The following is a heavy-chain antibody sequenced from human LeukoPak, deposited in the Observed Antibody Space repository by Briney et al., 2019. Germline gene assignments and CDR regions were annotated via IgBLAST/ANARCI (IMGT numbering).Heavy chain of an antibody. CDR2: INPNSGGT. J-gene: IGHJ6*03. V-gene: IGHV1-2*02. CDR3: AREGATVTTSHYYYYYCMDV. Sequence: ASVKVSCKASGYTFTGYYMHWVRQAPGQGLEWMGWINPNSGGTNYAQKFQGRVTMTRDTSISTAYMELSRLRSDDTAVYYCAREGATVTTSHYYYYYCMDVWGKGTTVTVSS. CDR1: GYTFTGYY. D-gene: IGHD4-11*01.